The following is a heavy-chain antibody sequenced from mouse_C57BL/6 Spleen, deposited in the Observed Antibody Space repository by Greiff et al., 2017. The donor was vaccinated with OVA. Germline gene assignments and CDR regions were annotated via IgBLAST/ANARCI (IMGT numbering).Heavy chain of an antibody. Sequence: QVQLQQPGAELVMPGASVKLSCKASGYTFTSYWMHWVKQRPGPGLEWIGEIDPSDSYTNYNQKFKGKSTLTVDKSSSTAYMQLSSLTSEDSAVYYCARPVYGLYAMDYWGQGTSVTVSS. CDR1: GYTFTSYW. J-gene: IGHJ4*01. V-gene: IGHV1-69*01. CDR3: ARPVYGLYAMDY. CDR2: IDPSDSYT. D-gene: IGHD1-1*01.